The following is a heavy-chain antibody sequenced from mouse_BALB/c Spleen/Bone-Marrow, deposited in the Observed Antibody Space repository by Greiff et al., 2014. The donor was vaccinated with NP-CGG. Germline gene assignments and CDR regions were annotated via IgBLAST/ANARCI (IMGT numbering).Heavy chain of an antibody. CDR1: GFTFSYFG. Sequence: VQLQQSGGGLVQPGGSRKLSCAASGFTFSYFGMHWVRQAPEKGLEWVAYISSGSSIIYYADTAKGRFTISRDNPKNTLFLQMTSLRSEDTAMYYCARERTGFDYWGQGTTLTVSS. D-gene: IGHD4-1*01. V-gene: IGHV5-17*02. J-gene: IGHJ2*01. CDR3: ARERTGFDY. CDR2: ISSGSSII.